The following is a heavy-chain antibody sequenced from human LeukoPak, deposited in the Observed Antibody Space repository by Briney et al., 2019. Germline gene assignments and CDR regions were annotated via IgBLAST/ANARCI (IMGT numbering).Heavy chain of an antibody. CDR1: GFTFNSYW. CDR3: ARDVGTKYYDLLTGYYPPRYYYYYYMDV. CDR2: IKQDGSEK. Sequence: PGGSLRLSCVASGFTFNSYWMTWVRQAPGKGLEWVANIKQDGSEKYYVDSVKGRFTISRDSAKNSLYLQMNSLRTEDTAVYYCARDVGTKYYDLLTGYYPPRYYYYYYMDVWGKGTTVTISS. D-gene: IGHD3-9*01. J-gene: IGHJ6*03. V-gene: IGHV3-7*01.